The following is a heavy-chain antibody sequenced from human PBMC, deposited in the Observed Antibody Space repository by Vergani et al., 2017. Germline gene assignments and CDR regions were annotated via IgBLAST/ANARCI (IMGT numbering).Heavy chain of an antibody. CDR2: IYPADSDT. V-gene: IGHV5-51*01. CDR3: ARHTTYTDS. Sequence: EVELVQSGPEMRKPGESLKISCKGSEYSFGNYWIGWVRQMPGKGLEWMGIIYPADSDTRYSPSFQGQVTNSAEKSISTAFLQWDSLKASDTALYYCARHTTYTDSGGQGTLVTVSS. D-gene: IGHD1-1*01. CDR1: EYSFGNYW. J-gene: IGHJ4*02.